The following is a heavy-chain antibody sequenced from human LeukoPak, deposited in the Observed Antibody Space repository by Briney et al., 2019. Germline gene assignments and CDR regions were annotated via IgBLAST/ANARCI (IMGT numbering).Heavy chain of an antibody. V-gene: IGHV1-2*02. CDR1: GYTFTGYY. Sequence: ASVKVSCKASGYTFTGYYMHWVRQAPGQGLEWMGWINPNSGGANYAQKFQGRVTMTRDTSISTAYMELSRLRSDDTAVYYCARVDIVLMVYVGWGQGTLVTVSS. CDR3: ARVDIVLMVYVG. J-gene: IGHJ4*02. D-gene: IGHD2-8*01. CDR2: INPNSGGA.